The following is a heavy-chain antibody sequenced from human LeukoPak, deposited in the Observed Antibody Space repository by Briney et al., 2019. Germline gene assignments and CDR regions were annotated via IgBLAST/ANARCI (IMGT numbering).Heavy chain of an antibody. CDR1: GGSISSGDYY. V-gene: IGHV4-30-4*01. Sequence: PSQTLSLTCTVSGGSISSGDYYWSWIRQPPGTGLEWIGYIYYSGSTYCNPSLKSRVTISVDTSKNQFSLKLSSVTAADTAVYYCARVSAAADAVDYWGQGTLVTVSS. CDR2: IYYSGST. CDR3: ARVSAAADAVDY. J-gene: IGHJ4*02. D-gene: IGHD6-13*01.